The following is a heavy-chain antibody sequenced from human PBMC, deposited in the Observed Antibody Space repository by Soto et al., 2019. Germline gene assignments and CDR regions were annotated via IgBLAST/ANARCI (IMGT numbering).Heavy chain of an antibody. D-gene: IGHD2-2*01. J-gene: IGHJ6*03. V-gene: IGHV1-69*08. CDR2: IIPILGIA. Sequence: QVQLVQSGAEVKKPGSSVKVSCKASGGTFSSYTISWVRQAPGQGLEWMGRIIPILGIANYAQKFQGRVTITADKYTSTAYMELSSLRSEDTAVYYCARDLVARYCSSTSCSRDKYYYYMDVWGKGTTVTVSS. CDR3: ARDLVARYCSSTSCSRDKYYYYMDV. CDR1: GGTFSSYT.